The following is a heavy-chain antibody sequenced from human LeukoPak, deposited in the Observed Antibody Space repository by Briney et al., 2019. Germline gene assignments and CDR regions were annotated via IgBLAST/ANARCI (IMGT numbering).Heavy chain of an antibody. CDR1: GLTFSIHW. CDR3: VGGDY. Sequence: GGSLRLSCAASGLTFSIHWMNWVRQAPGKGLECVSNINQDGSDKYYVDSVKGRFTISRDNTKSSLYLQMDSLRAEDTAVYYCVGGDYWGQGTLVTVSS. V-gene: IGHV3-7*01. J-gene: IGHJ4*02. CDR2: INQDGSDK.